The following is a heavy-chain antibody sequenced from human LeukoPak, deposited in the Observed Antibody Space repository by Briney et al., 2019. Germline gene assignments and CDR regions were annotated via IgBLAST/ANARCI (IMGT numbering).Heavy chain of an antibody. CDR1: GGSISSYY. D-gene: IGHD3-22*01. CDR3: ARHYDNDGYCYAHFDY. J-gene: IGHJ4*02. Sequence: PSETLSLTCTVSGGSISSYYWSWIRQPPGKGLEWIGYIYYRSTNYIPSLKSRVTISIDTSKNQLSPKLSSVTAADTAVYYCARHYDNDGYCYAHFDYWGQGTLVTVSS. CDR2: IYYRST. V-gene: IGHV4-59*08.